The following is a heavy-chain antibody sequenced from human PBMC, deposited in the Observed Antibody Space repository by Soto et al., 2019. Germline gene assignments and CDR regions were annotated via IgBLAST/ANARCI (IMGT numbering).Heavy chain of an antibody. V-gene: IGHV3-74*01. Sequence: EVQLVESGGGLVLPGGSLRLSCAASGFTFSRYWMHWVRQAPGKGLVWVSRINSDGSSTHYADSVKGRFTISRDNAKNTLYLQMNSLRAEDTAVYYCASNYAYAEGYYWYGMDVWAQGTTVTVSS. CDR2: INSDGSST. CDR3: ASNYAYAEGYYWYGMDV. CDR1: GFTFSRYW. D-gene: IGHD3-16*01. J-gene: IGHJ6*02.